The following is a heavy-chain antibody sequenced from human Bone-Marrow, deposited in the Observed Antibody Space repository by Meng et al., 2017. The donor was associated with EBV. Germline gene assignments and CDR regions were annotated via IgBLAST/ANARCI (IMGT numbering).Heavy chain of an antibody. CDR2: FLPTLGAP. V-gene: IGHV1-69*01. CDR3: ASESGRGYTPDY. D-gene: IGHD3-10*01. J-gene: IGHJ4*02. CDR1: GGPFRTYA. Sequence: QVELVQSSAEAKKPGSSVKVYCKPSGGPFRTYAVRWVRQAPGQGLEWLGGFLPTLGAPNYAQKFHGRVTITADESTSTHYMDLSSLRSDDTAVYYCASESGRGYTPDYWGQGTLVTVSS.